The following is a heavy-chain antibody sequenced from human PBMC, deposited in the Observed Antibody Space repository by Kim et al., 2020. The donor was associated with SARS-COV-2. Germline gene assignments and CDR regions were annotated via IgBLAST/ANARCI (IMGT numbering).Heavy chain of an antibody. D-gene: IGHD3-3*01. CDR2: IYYSGST. Sequence: SETLSLTCTVSGGSISSSSYYWGWIRQPPGKGLEWIGSIYYSGSTYYNPSLKSRVTISVDTSKNQFSLKLSSVTAADTAVYYCARHGSGGETIYDFWSGYRYYFDYWGQGTLVTVSS. V-gene: IGHV4-39*01. CDR1: GGSISSSSYY. CDR3: ARHGSGGETIYDFWSGYRYYFDY. J-gene: IGHJ4*02.